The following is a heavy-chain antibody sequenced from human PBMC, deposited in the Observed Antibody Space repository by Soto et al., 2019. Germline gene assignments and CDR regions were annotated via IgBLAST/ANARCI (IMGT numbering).Heavy chain of an antibody. CDR1: GYTFTSYA. CDR2: INAGNGNT. Sequence: ASVKVSCKASGYTFTSYAMHWVRQAPGQRLEWMGWINAGNGNTKYSQKFQGRVTITRDTSASTAYMELSSLGSEDTAVYYCARGPYSSSWYHYYYGMDVWGQGTTVTVSS. D-gene: IGHD6-13*01. V-gene: IGHV1-3*01. J-gene: IGHJ6*02. CDR3: ARGPYSSSWYHYYYGMDV.